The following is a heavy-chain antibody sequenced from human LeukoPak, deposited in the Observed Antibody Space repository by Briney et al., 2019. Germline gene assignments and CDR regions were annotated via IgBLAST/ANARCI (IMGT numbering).Heavy chain of an antibody. V-gene: IGHV3-7*01. CDR3: AKDNPTLCGGDCYCDY. D-gene: IGHD2-21*02. J-gene: IGHJ4*02. Sequence: GGSLRLSCAASGFTFSSYWMSWVRQAPGKGLEWVANIKQDGSEKYYVDSVKGRFTISRDNAKNSLYLQMNSLRAEDTAVYYCAKDNPTLCGGDCYCDYWGQGTLVTVSS. CDR1: GFTFSSYW. CDR2: IKQDGSEK.